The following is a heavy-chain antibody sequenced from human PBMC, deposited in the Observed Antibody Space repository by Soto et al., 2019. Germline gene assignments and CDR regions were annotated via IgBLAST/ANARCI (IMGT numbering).Heavy chain of an antibody. CDR2: IYPGDSDT. CDR3: ARWGPYYYYGMDV. D-gene: IGHD3-16*01. V-gene: IGHV5-51*01. CDR1: GYSFTNYW. Sequence: GESLKISCKGSGYSFTNYWIGWVRPMPGKGLEWMGIIYPGDSDTRNSPSFQGQVTISADKSISTAYLQWSSLKASDTAMYYCARWGPYYYYGMDVWGQGTTVTVSS. J-gene: IGHJ6*02.